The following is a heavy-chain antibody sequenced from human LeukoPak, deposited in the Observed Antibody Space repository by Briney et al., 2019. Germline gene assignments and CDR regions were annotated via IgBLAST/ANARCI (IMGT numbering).Heavy chain of an antibody. J-gene: IGHJ3*02. D-gene: IGHD1-26*01. CDR2: ICGSGGST. CDR1: GFTLSSYA. CDR3: AKDYDSGSSDAFDI. V-gene: IGHV3-23*01. Sequence: GSLRLSCAAPGFTLSSYAMSWVRQAPGEGLGWVSAICGSGGSTYYADSVKGRFTISRDNSKNTLYLQMNRLRAEDTAVYYCAKDYDSGSSDAFDIWGQGTMVTVSS.